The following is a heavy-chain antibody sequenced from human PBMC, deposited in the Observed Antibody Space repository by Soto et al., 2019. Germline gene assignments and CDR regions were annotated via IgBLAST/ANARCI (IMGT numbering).Heavy chain of an antibody. D-gene: IGHD3-10*01. CDR2: ISGSGGST. CDR1: GFTFSSYA. V-gene: IGHV3-23*01. J-gene: IGHJ4*02. Sequence: PGGSLRLSCAASGFTFSSYAMSWVRQAPGKGLEWVSAISGSGGSTYYADSVKGRFTISRDNSKNTLYLQMNSLRAEDTAVYYCAKDWSSLYYGSGSYPDYWGQGTLVTVSS. CDR3: AKDWSSLYYGSGSYPDY.